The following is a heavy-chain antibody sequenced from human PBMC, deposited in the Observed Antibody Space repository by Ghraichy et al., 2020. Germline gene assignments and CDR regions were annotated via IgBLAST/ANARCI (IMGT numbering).Heavy chain of an antibody. CDR1: GFSLSTSGVG. CDR2: IYWDDDK. CDR3: AHSYYYDSRVRYWYFDL. J-gene: IGHJ2*01. Sequence: SGPTLVKPTQTLTLTCTFSGFSLSTSGVGVGWIRQPPGKALEWLALIYWDDDKRYSPSLKSRLTITKDTSKNQVVLTMTNMDPADTATYYCAHSYYYDSRVRYWYFDLWGRGTLVTVSS. V-gene: IGHV2-5*02. D-gene: IGHD3-22*01.